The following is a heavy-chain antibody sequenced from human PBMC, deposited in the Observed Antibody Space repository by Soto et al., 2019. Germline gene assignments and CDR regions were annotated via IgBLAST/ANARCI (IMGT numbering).Heavy chain of an antibody. J-gene: IGHJ4*02. CDR3: ARGGRDCGGDCYPREDFDY. Sequence: SETLSLTCAVYGGSFSGYYWSWIRQPPGKGLEWIGEINHSGSTNYNPSLKSRVTISVDTSKNQFSLKLSSVTAADTAVYYCARGGRDCGGDCYPREDFDYWGQGTLVTVSS. CDR2: INHSGST. CDR1: GGSFSGYY. D-gene: IGHD2-21*02. V-gene: IGHV4-34*01.